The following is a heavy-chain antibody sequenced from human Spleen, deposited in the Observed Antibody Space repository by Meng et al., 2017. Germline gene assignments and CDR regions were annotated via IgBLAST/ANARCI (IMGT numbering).Heavy chain of an antibody. D-gene: IGHD2-21*01. CDR3: VRNEGYSFGA. Sequence: LQGWCPGLVHASGTLSLTCAFSGHSISSRDWWSWVRQPPGKGLEWIGEISQGSGRTNYNPSLKSRVTISLDKSKNQFSLNVNSVTAADTAVYYCVRNEGYSFGAWGQGTLVTVSS. CDR1: GHSISSRDW. V-gene: IGHV4-4*02. J-gene: IGHJ5*02. CDR2: ISQGSGRT.